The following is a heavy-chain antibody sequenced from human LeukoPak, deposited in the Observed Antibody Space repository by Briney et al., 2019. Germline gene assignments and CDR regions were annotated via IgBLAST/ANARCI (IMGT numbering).Heavy chain of an antibody. Sequence: SETLSLTCTVSGGSISSYSWTWIRQPAGKGLEWIGRIHASGTTNYNPSLKSRVTMSVDTSKNQFSLNVTSLTAADTAVYYCAREDGGARPLDYWGQGALVTVSS. V-gene: IGHV4-4*07. CDR1: GGSISSYS. CDR3: AREDGGARPLDY. J-gene: IGHJ4*02. CDR2: IHASGTT. D-gene: IGHD3-16*01.